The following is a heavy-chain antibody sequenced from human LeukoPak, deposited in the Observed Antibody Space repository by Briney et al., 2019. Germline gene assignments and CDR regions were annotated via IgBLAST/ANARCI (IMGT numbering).Heavy chain of an antibody. J-gene: IGHJ4*02. CDR1: GGSISSYY. CDR2: IYYSGST. D-gene: IGHD4-11*01. CDR3: ASGDLTTVRKGGYYFDY. Sequence: PSETLSLTCTVSGGSISSYYWSWIRQPPGKGLEWIGYIYYSGSTNYNPSLKSRVTISVDTSKNQFSLKLSSVTAADTAVYYCASGDLTTVRKGGYYFDYWGQGTLVTVSS. V-gene: IGHV4-59*01.